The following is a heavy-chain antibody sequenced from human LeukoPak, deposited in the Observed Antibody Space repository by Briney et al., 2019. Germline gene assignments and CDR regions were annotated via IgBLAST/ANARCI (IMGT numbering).Heavy chain of an antibody. CDR1: GGSISSYY. J-gene: IGHJ3*02. D-gene: IGHD3-10*01. Sequence: SETLSLTCTVSGGSISSYYWSWIRQPPGKGLEWIGYIYTSGGTNYNPSLKSRVTISVDTSKNQFSLKLSSVTAADTAVYYCARPARGGGAFDIWGQGTMVTVSS. CDR3: ARPARGGGAFDI. V-gene: IGHV4-4*09. CDR2: IYTSGGT.